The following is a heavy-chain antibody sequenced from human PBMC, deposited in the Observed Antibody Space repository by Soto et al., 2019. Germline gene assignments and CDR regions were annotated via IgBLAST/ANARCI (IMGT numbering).Heavy chain of an antibody. CDR2: INAGNGDT. J-gene: IGHJ5*02. CDR3: ARSGLYSSGSRWFDP. V-gene: IGHV1-18*04. CDR1: GYTFPSYG. Sequence: GASVKVSCKASGYTFPSYGISWVRQAPGQGLEWMGWINAGNGDTTYSQKFQGRVTITRDTPASTAYMELSSLRSEDTAVYYCARSGLYSSGSRWFDPWGQGTLVTVSS. D-gene: IGHD6-19*01.